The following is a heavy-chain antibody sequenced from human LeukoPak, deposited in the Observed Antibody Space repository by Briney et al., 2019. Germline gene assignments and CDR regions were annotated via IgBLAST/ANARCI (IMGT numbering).Heavy chain of an antibody. CDR3: VREARGYHYTYFDY. CDR1: GFTLGSHD. V-gene: IGHV3-13*01. D-gene: IGHD5-18*01. Sequence: GGSLRLSCTASGFTLGSHDMHWVRQIPGQGLEWVAAVSSGFHAFFADSVRGRFTVSREDAGNSLYLQMNSLRAGDTAVYYCVREARGYHYTYFDYWGQGTLVTVSS. J-gene: IGHJ4*02. CDR2: VSSGFHA.